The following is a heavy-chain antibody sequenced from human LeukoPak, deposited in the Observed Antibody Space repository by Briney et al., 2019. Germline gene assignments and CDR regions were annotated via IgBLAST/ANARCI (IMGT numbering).Heavy chain of an antibody. CDR1: GFTFSDYS. D-gene: IGHD5-24*01. CDR2: ISSRSTYV. Sequence: GGSLRLSCAASGFTFSDYSINWVRQAPGKGLEWVSSISSRSTYVFYADSVKGRFAISRDNTKNSMYLQMNGLRAEDTAVYYCARFRRDGSNYNDYWGQGTLVTVSS. J-gene: IGHJ4*02. V-gene: IGHV3-21*06. CDR3: ARFRRDGSNYNDY.